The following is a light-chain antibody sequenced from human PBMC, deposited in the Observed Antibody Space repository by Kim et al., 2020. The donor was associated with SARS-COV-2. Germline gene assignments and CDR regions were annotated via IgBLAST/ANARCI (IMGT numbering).Light chain of an antibody. J-gene: IGLJ2*01. CDR1: SSNIGAGLA. V-gene: IGLV1-40*03. CDR2: NTN. Sequence: QSVNRSNSGSSSNIGAGLAVNWSRHLPGTPPKLPIFNTNHRPAGVPDRSAGSISGASASLAITGLQADDEADYYCLSYDSNLSECVFGGGTQLTVL. CDR3: LSYDSNLSECV.